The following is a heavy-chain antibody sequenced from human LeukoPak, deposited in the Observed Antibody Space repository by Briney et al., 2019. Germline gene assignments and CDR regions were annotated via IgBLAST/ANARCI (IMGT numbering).Heavy chain of an antibody. D-gene: IGHD3-10*01. V-gene: IGHV4-59*01. CDR3: ARALSPPRGLDY. J-gene: IGHJ4*02. CDR2: IYYSGST. CDR1: GGSISSYY. Sequence: SETLSLTCTVSGGSISSYYWSWIRQPPGKGLEWIGYIYYSGSTNYNPSLKSRVTISVDTSKNQFSLKLTSVTAADTALYYCARALSPPRGLDYWGQGTLVTVSS.